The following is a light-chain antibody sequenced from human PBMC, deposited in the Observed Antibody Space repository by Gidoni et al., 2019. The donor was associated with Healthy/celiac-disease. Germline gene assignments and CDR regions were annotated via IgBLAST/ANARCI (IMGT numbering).Light chain of an antibody. J-gene: IGKJ1*01. CDR2: LGS. CDR3: MQALQTPPT. Sequence: DIVMTQSPLPLPVTPGEPASISFRSSQSLLHSNGYNYLDWYLQKPGQSPQLLIYLGSNRASGVPDRFSGRGSGTDFTLKISRVEAEDVGVYYCMQALQTPPTFXQXTKVEIK. CDR1: QSLLHSNGYNY. V-gene: IGKV2-28*01.